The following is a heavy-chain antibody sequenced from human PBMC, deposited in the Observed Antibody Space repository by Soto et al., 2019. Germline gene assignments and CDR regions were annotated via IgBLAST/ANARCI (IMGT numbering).Heavy chain of an antibody. Sequence: ASVKVSCKASGYTFTSYAMHWVRQAPGQRLEWMGWINAGNGNTKYSQKFQGGVTITRDTSASTAYMELSSLRSEDTAVYYCAAPWEPNGGVYAFDIWGQGTMVTVS. CDR3: AAPWEPNGGVYAFDI. V-gene: IGHV1-3*01. CDR2: INAGNGNT. CDR1: GYTFTSYA. D-gene: IGHD1-26*01. J-gene: IGHJ3*02.